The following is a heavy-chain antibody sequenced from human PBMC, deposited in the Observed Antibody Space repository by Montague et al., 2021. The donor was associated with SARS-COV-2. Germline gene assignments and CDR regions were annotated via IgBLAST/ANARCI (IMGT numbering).Heavy chain of an antibody. CDR2: IFFRGTT. J-gene: IGHJ4*02. D-gene: IGHD2-8*01. V-gene: IGHV4-39*07. CDR1: GGSISSTTNF. Sequence: SETLSLTCAVSGGSISSTTNFWAWLRQPPGKEPEWFGSIFFRGTTXSNPSLKSRVTMSVDTSNNQFSLRLTSMTAADTAVYFCARDSRGGSLYPFFDSWSQGTLVTVSS. CDR3: ARDSRGGSLYPFFDS.